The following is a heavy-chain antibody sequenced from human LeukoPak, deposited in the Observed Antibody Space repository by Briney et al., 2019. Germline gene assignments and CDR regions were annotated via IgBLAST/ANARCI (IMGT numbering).Heavy chain of an antibody. J-gene: IGHJ4*02. CDR1: GFTFSSYG. CDR2: TWHDGSNK. Sequence: GGSLRLSCAASGFTFSSYGMHWVRQAPGKGLEWVAVTWHDGSNKNYADSVKGRFTISRDNSKNTLYLQMNSLRAEDTAVYYCARWGSSWPLDYWGQGTLVTVSS. V-gene: IGHV3-33*08. D-gene: IGHD6-13*01. CDR3: ARWGSSWPLDY.